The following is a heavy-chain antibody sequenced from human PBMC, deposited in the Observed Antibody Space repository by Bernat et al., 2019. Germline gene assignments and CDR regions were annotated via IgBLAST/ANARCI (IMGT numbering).Heavy chain of an antibody. CDR2: IKRRSDDGTT. V-gene: IGHV3-15*01. CDR3: SSYGSRKEFDY. Sequence: EVQLVESGGGLVKPGGSLRLSCAASGFTFSNAWMSWVRQAPGKGLEWVGRIKRRSDDGTTEYAAPVKGRFTISRDDSKNTLYLQMNSLKTEDTAVYYCSSYGSRKEFDYWGQGTLVTVSS. D-gene: IGHD3-10*01. CDR1: GFTFSNAW. J-gene: IGHJ4*02.